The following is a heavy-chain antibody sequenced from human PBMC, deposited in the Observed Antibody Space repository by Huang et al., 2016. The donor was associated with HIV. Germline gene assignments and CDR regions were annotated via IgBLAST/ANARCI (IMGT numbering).Heavy chain of an antibody. Sequence: QLQLQESGPGLVKPSETLSLTCTVSGSSIRSSYYWGWIRQPPGKGLEWIGNIYYRGNISYNPSLKSRVTISVDTSKNHISLKVDSVTAADTAVYYCARPLTGTTALGYWGQGTLVTVSS. CDR2: IYYRGNI. CDR1: GSSIRSSYY. CDR3: ARPLTGTTALGY. J-gene: IGHJ4*02. V-gene: IGHV4-39*01. D-gene: IGHD1-20*01.